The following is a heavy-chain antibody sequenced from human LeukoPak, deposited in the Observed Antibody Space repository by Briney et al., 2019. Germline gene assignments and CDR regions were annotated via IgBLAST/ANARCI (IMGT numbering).Heavy chain of an antibody. Sequence: PWASVKVSCKASGYTFTSYGISWVRQAPGQGLEWMGWISAYNGNTNYAQKLQGRVTMTTDKSTSTAYMELSSLRSEDTAVYYCATSTVAIPITLSLDYYYYYMDVWGKGTTVTVSS. J-gene: IGHJ6*03. CDR1: GYTFTSYG. D-gene: IGHD4-23*01. CDR3: ATSTVAIPITLSLDYYYYYMDV. V-gene: IGHV1-18*01. CDR2: ISAYNGNT.